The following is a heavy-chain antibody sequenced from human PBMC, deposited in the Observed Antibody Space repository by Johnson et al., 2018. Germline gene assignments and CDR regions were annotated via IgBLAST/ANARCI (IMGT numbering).Heavy chain of an antibody. J-gene: IGHJ4*02. Sequence: VQLVETGAEVKKSGSSVRISCKASGGTFRTSIISWLRQVPGHGPEWMGRSVPPLDTTNYAQKFQGRVTIIADQSTSTTYMDLSSLTSDDTAVYYCAQEYRDASTQIYDFDYWGQGTLVTVSS. CDR1: GGTFRTSI. D-gene: IGHD2/OR15-2a*01. V-gene: IGHV1-69*08. CDR2: SVPPLDTT. CDR3: AQEYRDASTQIYDFDY.